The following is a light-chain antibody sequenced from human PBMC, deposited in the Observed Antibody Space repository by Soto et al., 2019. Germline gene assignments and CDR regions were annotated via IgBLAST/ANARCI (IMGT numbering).Light chain of an antibody. CDR1: QSVSGN. V-gene: IGKV3-15*01. Sequence: VMTQSPATLSVSPGERATVSCRASQSVSGNLAWYQQRPGQAPRLLIYGASTRATGIPARFSGSGSGTEFTLTISSLQSEDFAFYYCQQYNNWPPWTFGQGTKVDIK. CDR2: GAS. CDR3: QQYNNWPPWT. J-gene: IGKJ1*01.